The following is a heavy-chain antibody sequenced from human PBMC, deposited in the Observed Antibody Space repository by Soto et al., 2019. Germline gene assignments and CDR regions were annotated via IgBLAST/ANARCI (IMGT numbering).Heavy chain of an antibody. J-gene: IGHJ5*01. CDR1: GGSISSSNW. V-gene: IGHV4-4*02. CDR3: VRYDT. Sequence: SETLSLTCAVSGGSISSSNWWGWVRQPPGKGLEWIGAIYNTGSTSYNPSLESRVTVSVDMSKNQFSLKMTSVTAADTAIYHCVRYDTWGHGILVTVSS. CDR2: IYNTGST.